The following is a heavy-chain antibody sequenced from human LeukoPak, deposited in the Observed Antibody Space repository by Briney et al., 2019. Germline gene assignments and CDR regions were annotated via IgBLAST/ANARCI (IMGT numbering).Heavy chain of an antibody. J-gene: IGHJ5*01. CDR1: GFTFSDYY. CDR3: ARDLAAQAATSWRRYDRFDC. Sequence: GGSLRLSCAASGFTFSDYYMSWIRQAPGKGLEWVSNIGTSSTTIYYADSVKGRFTISRDNAKNSLYLQMNSLRADDTAVYYCARDLAAQAATSWRRYDRFDCWGQGTLVTVSS. CDR2: IGTSSTTI. V-gene: IGHV3-11*04. D-gene: IGHD6-6*01.